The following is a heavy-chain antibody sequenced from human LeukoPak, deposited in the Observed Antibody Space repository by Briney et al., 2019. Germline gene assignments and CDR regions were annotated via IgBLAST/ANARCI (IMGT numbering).Heavy chain of an antibody. V-gene: IGHV3-30*02. CDR3: AKGAVAPDY. CDR1: GGTFSSYA. J-gene: IGHJ4*02. D-gene: IGHD6-19*01. CDR2: IRLDGSIK. Sequence: SCKASGGTFSSYAMHWVRQAPGKELEWVAFIRLDGSIKYYADSVKGRFIISRDNSKNTLYLQMHSLRAEDTAVYYCAKGAVAPDYWGQGTLVTVSS.